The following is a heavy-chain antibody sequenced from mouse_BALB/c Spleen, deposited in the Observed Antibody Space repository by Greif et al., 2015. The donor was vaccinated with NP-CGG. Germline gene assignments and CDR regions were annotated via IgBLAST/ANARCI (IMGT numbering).Heavy chain of an antibody. J-gene: IGHJ2*01. CDR2: INSNGGST. Sequence: EVQGVESGGGLVQPGGSLKLSCAASGFTFSSYGMSWVRQTPDKRLELVATINSNGGSTYYPDSVKGRFTISRDNAKNTLYLQMSSLKSEDTAMYYCARDITYWGQGTTLTVSS. CDR1: GFTFSSYG. V-gene: IGHV5-6-3*01. D-gene: IGHD1-1*01. CDR3: ARDITY.